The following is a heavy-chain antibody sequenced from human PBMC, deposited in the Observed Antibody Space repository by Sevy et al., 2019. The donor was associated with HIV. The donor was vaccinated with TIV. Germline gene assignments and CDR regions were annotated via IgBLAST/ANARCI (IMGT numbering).Heavy chain of an antibody. CDR3: ARAPRSYSSSSDYYYYYGMDV. CDR1: GFTFSSYG. J-gene: IGHJ6*02. Sequence: GGSLRLSCAASGFTFSSYGMHWVRQAPGKGLEWVAVIWYNGSNTYYADSVKGRFTISRDNSKNTLYLQMNSLRAEDSAVCHCARAPRSYSSSSDYYYYYGMDVWGQGTTVTVSS. V-gene: IGHV3-33*01. D-gene: IGHD6-6*01. CDR2: IWYNGSNT.